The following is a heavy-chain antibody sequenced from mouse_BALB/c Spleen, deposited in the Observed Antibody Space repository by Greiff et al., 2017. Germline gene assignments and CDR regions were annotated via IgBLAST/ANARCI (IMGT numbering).Heavy chain of an antibody. D-gene: IGHD2-2*01. Sequence: EVQLVESGGGLVQPGGSLKLSCAASGFTFSSYGMSWVRQTPDKRLELVATINSNGGSTYYPDSVKGRFTISRDNAKNTLYLQMSSLKSEDTAMYYCARYGYVYYFDYWGQGTTLTVSS. CDR1: GFTFSSYG. V-gene: IGHV5-6-3*01. J-gene: IGHJ2*01. CDR2: INSNGGST. CDR3: ARYGYVYYFDY.